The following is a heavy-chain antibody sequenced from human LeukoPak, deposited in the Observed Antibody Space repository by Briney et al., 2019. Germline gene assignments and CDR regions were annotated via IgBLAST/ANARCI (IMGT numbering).Heavy chain of an antibody. CDR1: GYTFTSYD. CDR3: ARGPPNWGYDY. D-gene: IGHD7-27*01. CDR2: MSPNSSDT. J-gene: IGHJ4*02. V-gene: IGHV1-8*01. Sequence: ASVKVSCKASGYTFTSYDFNWVRQATGQRPEWMGWMSPNSSDTGYAQKFQDRVTMTRNTSISTAYMELSSLRSDDTAVYYCARGPPNWGYDYWGPGTLVTVSS.